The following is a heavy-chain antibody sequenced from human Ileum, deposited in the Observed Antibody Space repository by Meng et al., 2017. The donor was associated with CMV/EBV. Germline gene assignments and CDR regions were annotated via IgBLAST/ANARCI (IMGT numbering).Heavy chain of an antibody. J-gene: IGHJ4*02. V-gene: IGHV3-15*07. CDR3: TTGWDQYFDF. Sequence: SCVASDFTLNGAWMNWVRQAPGKGLEWVGRVKSASAGGAADAAAPVKGRFTVSRDDSRKTVHLQIDNLKIEDTAVYYCTTGWDQYFDFWGQGALVTVSS. CDR2: VKSASAGGAA. D-gene: IGHD1-26*01. CDR1: DFTLNGAW.